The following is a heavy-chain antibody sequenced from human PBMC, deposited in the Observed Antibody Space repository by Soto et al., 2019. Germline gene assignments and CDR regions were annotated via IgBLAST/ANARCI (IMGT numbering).Heavy chain of an antibody. J-gene: IGHJ6*02. CDR2: IYYSGST. CDR3: ERGYLKDGWAVGGMDV. Sequence: PSETLSLTCTVSGGSVSSGSYYWSWIRQPPGKGLEWIGYIYYSGSTDYNPSLKSRVTISVDTSKNQFSLKLSSVTAAETAVYYCERGYLKDGWAVGGMDVWGQGTTVTVSS. CDR1: GGSVSSGSYY. V-gene: IGHV4-61*01. D-gene: IGHD1-26*01.